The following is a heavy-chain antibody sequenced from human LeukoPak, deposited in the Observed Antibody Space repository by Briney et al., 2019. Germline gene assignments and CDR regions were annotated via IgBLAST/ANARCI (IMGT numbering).Heavy chain of an antibody. CDR2: INPSGGST. CDR3: ARVVSRAAGDFDY. Sequence: GASVKVSCTASGYTFTSYYMHWVRQAPGQGLEWMGIINPSGGSTGYAQKFQGRVTMTRDTSTSTVYMELSSLRSEDTAVYYCARVVSRAAGDFDYWGQGTLVTVSS. V-gene: IGHV1-46*01. CDR1: GYTFTSYY. J-gene: IGHJ4*02. D-gene: IGHD6-13*01.